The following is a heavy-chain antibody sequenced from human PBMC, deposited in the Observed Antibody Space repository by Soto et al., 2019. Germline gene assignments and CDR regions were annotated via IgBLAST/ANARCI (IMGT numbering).Heavy chain of an antibody. D-gene: IGHD3-22*01. J-gene: IGHJ4*02. CDR1: GFTLSDYY. V-gene: IGHV3-11*06. CDR3: ARNSGGWGWYYYDSSGYYYDY. CDR2: ISSSSSYT. Sequence: PGGSLRLSCAASGFTLSDYYMSWIRQAPGKGLEWVSYISSSSSYTNYADSVKGRFTISRDNAKNSLYLQMNSLRAEDTTVYYCARNSGGWGWYYYDSSGYYYDYWGQGTLVTVSS.